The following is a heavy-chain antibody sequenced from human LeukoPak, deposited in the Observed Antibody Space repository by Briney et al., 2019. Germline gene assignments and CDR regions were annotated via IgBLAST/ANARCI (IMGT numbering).Heavy chain of an antibody. CDR2: ITSSSSYI. V-gene: IGHV3-21*01. CDR3: ARAGYCSGGSCYSGAFDF. J-gene: IGHJ3*01. D-gene: IGHD2-15*01. Sequence: GRCLRLSCAASGFTFSNAWMSSVRQAPGKGREWVSSITSSSSYIYYVDSVKGRFTISRDNAKNSLYLQMNSLRADDTAVYYCARAGYCSGGSCYSGAFDFWGQGTTVTVSS. CDR1: GFTFSNAW.